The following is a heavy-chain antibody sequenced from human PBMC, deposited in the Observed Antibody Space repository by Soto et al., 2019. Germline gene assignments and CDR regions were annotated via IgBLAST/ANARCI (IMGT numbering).Heavy chain of an antibody. Sequence: EVQLLESGGGLVQPGGSLRVSCAASGFTFSDYAVSWGREAPGKGLEWVSSISGSGDKTYYADSVKGRFTISREKSKNTLYLQMSSLRAEGTAVYDCATYSHAAGGDANNDFALWGPGPMVTVSS. J-gene: IGHJ3*01. CDR2: ISGSGDKT. CDR1: GFTFSDYA. CDR3: ATYSHAAGGDANNDFAL. V-gene: IGHV3-23*01. D-gene: IGHD2-15*01.